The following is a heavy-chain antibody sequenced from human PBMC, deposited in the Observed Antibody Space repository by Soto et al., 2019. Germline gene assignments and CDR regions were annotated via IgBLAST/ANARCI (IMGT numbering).Heavy chain of an antibody. CDR3: ARDRYYDFWSGYPYGMDV. D-gene: IGHD3-3*01. Sequence: GGSLRLSCAASGFTFSSYEMNWVRQAPGKGLEWVSYISSSGSTIYYADSVKGRFTISRDNAKNSLYLQMNSLRAEDTAVYYCARDRYYDFWSGYPYGMDVWGQGTTVTVSS. CDR1: GFTFSSYE. V-gene: IGHV3-48*03. J-gene: IGHJ6*02. CDR2: ISSSGSTI.